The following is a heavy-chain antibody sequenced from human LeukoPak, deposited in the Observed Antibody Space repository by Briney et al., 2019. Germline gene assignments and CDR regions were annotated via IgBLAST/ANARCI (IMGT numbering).Heavy chain of an antibody. CDR3: ARSSEGRYYYDSSGYSYYYYYMDV. CDR2: IYYSGST. J-gene: IGHJ6*03. CDR1: GGSISSGGYS. V-gene: IGHV4-30-4*07. Sequence: SETLSLTCAVSGGSISSGGYSWSWIRQPPGKGLEWIGYIYYSGSTYYNPSLKSRVTISVDTSKNQFSLKLNSVTAADTAVYYCARSSEGRYYYDSSGYSYYYYYMDVWGKGTTVTISS. D-gene: IGHD3-22*01.